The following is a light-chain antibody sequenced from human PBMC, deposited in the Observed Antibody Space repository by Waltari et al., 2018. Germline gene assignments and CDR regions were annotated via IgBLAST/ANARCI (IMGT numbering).Light chain of an antibody. CDR1: QRVKNN. Sequence: DIQMTQSPSTLSASVGDRVTITCRASQRVKNNWAWYQQKPGKAPKVVIHKSSRLESGVPSRSSGSGYGTEFTLTISSLQPDDFATYYCQEYDTLPVTFGGGTKVEIK. CDR2: KSS. V-gene: IGKV1-5*03. CDR3: QEYDTLPVT. J-gene: IGKJ4*01.